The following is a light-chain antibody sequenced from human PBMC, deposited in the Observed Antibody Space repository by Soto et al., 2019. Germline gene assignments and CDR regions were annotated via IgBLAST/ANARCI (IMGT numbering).Light chain of an antibody. CDR1: QGISSY. J-gene: IGKJ4*01. CDR3: QQLTSYPLT. Sequence: DIQLTQSPSFLSASVGDRVTITCRASQGISSYLAWYQQKPGKAPKLLIYAASTLQSGDPSRFSGSGSGTEFTLTISSLQPEDFATYYCQQLTSYPLTFGGGTKVEIK. CDR2: AAS. V-gene: IGKV1-9*01.